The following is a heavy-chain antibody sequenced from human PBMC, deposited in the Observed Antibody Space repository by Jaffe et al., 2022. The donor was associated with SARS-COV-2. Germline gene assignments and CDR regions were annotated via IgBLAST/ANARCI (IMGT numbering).Heavy chain of an antibody. D-gene: IGHD3-9*01. CDR2: IYTSGST. J-gene: IGHJ6*02. CDR1: GGSISSGSYY. CDR3: ARGITLRYFDWLRATENYGMDV. V-gene: IGHV4-61*02. Sequence: QVQLQESGPGLVKPSQTLSLTCTVSGGSISSGSYYWSWIRQPAGKGLEWIGRIYTSGSTNYNPSLKSRVTISVDTSKNQFSLKLSSVTAADTAVYYCARGITLRYFDWLRATENYGMDVWGQGTTVTVSS.